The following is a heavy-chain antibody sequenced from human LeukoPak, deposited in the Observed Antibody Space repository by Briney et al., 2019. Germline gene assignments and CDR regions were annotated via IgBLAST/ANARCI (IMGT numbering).Heavy chain of an antibody. J-gene: IGHJ4*02. CDR1: GFTFDDYA. CDR2: ISVSGKTK. V-gene: IGHV3-48*03. D-gene: IGHD1-1*01. CDR3: ARDQGGTGLD. Sequence: PGGSLRLSCAASGFTFDDYALHWVRQAPGKGLEWVSHISVSGKTKNYAESVKGRFTISRDNAKNSLYLQMNSLRAEDTAVYYCARDQGGTGLDWGQGTLVTVSS.